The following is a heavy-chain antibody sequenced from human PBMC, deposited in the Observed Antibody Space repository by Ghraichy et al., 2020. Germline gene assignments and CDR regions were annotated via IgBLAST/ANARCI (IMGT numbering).Heavy chain of an antibody. V-gene: IGHV3-23*01. D-gene: IGHD2-15*01. CDR1: GFTFSSYA. Sequence: GGSLRLSCAASGFTFSSYAMSWVRQAPGKGLEWVSAISGSGGSTYYADSVKGRFTISRDNSKNTLYLQMNSLRAEDTVVYYCAKDARGVVVVAATLKPNWFDPWGQGPLVTVSS. CDR2: ISGSGGST. J-gene: IGHJ5*02. CDR3: AKDARGVVVVAATLKPNWFDP.